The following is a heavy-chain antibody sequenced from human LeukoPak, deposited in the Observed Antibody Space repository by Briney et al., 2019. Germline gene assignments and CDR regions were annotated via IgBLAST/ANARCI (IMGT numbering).Heavy chain of an antibody. CDR2: ITDSGGST. V-gene: IGHV3-23*01. Sequence: GGSLRLSCAASGFTFNSYGMNWVRQAPGKGLEWVSTITDSGGSTNYADSAKGRFTISRDNSKNALYLQMSSLRAEDTAVYYCAKDRAPGSSSSWYVDYWGQGTLVTVSS. J-gene: IGHJ4*02. D-gene: IGHD6-13*01. CDR3: AKDRAPGSSSSWYVDY. CDR1: GFTFNSYG.